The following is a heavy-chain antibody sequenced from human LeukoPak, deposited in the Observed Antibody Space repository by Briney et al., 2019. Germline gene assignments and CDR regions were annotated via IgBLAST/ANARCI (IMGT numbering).Heavy chain of an antibody. CDR3: AKSSGTSGSSDAFDI. V-gene: IGHV3-23*01. D-gene: IGHD3-10*01. CDR2: ISGSGEST. J-gene: IGHJ3*02. CDR1: GFTFYTYA. Sequence: GGSLRLSCAASGFTFYTYAMNWVRQAPGKGLEWVSAISGSGESTYYGDSVEGRFTISRDNSQNTLYLQMNSLRAEDTAVYYCAKSSGTSGSSDAFDIWGQGTKVTVSS.